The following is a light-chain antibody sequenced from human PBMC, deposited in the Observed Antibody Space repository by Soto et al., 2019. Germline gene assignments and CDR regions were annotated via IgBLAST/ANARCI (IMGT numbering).Light chain of an antibody. V-gene: IGKV3-20*01. Sequence: EIVLTQSPSTLSLSPGERATLSCRASQSVDKNFLAWYQQKPGQAPRLLIYGPSSRATGIPDRFSGSGSGTDFTLTISRLEPEDFAVYYCHQYARYPQTFGQGTKVEIK. CDR3: HQYARYPQT. CDR2: GPS. CDR1: QSVDKNF. J-gene: IGKJ1*01.